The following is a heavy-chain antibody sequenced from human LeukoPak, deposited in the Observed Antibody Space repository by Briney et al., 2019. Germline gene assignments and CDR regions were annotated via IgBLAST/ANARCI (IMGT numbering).Heavy chain of an antibody. CDR3: AREEHRLAEAGTSAFDL. D-gene: IGHD6-13*01. V-gene: IGHV3-30*03. CDR1: GFTFSSYG. Sequence: GRSLRLSCAASGFTFSSYGMHWVRQAPGKGLEWVAVISYDGSNKYYADSVKGRFTISRDNARNTVYLQMSSLRVEDTAIYFCAREEHRLAEAGTSAFDLGGQGTLVTVSP. J-gene: IGHJ3*01. CDR2: ISYDGSNK.